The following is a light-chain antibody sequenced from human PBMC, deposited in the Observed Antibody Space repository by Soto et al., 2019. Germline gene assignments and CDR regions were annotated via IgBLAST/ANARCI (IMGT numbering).Light chain of an antibody. Sequence: LTQPHSVSESPGKTVTISCTRSSGSIASNYVQWYQQRPGSAPTTVIYEDNQRPSGVPDRFSASIDISSNSASLTISGLKSEDEADYYCQSYDSSNPWVFGGGTKLTVL. J-gene: IGLJ3*02. CDR2: EDN. V-gene: IGLV6-57*03. CDR1: SGSIASNY. CDR3: QSYDSSNPWV.